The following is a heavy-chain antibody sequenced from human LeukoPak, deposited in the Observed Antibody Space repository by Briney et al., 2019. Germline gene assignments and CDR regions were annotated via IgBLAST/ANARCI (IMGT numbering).Heavy chain of an antibody. V-gene: IGHV4-59*01. CDR3: AREVYDSSGYDAFDI. CDR1: GGSISSYY. CDR2: IYYSGST. D-gene: IGHD3-22*01. J-gene: IGHJ3*02. Sequence: SETLSLTCTVSGGSISSYYWSWIRQPPGKGLEWIGYIYYSGSTNYNPSLKSRVTISVDTSKNQFSLKLSSVTAADTAVYYCAREVYDSSGYDAFDIWGQGTMVTVSS.